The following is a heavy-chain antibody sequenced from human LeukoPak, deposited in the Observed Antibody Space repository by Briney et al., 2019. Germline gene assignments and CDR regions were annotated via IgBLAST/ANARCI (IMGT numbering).Heavy chain of an antibody. CDR2: ISSSGSTI. Sequence: GGSLRLPCAASGFTFSDYYMSWIRQAPGKGLEGVSYISSSGSTIYYADSVKGRFTISRDNAKNSLYLQMNSLRAEDTAVYYCARERLYAVNPYFDYWGQGTLVTVSS. CDR3: ARERLYAVNPYFDY. J-gene: IGHJ4*02. V-gene: IGHV3-11*04. CDR1: GFTFSDYY. D-gene: IGHD4-23*01.